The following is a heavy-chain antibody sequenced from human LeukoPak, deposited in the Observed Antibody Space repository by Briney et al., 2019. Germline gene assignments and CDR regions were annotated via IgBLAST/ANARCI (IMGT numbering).Heavy chain of an antibody. D-gene: IGHD6-19*01. Sequence: SETLSLTCAVYGGSFSGYYWSWIRQPPGKGLEWIGEINHSGSTYYNPSLKSRVTISVDTSKNQFSLKLSSVTAADTAVYYCARHRSGPGSWFDPWGQGTLVTVSS. J-gene: IGHJ5*02. CDR1: GGSFSGYY. V-gene: IGHV4-34*01. CDR2: INHSGST. CDR3: ARHRSGPGSWFDP.